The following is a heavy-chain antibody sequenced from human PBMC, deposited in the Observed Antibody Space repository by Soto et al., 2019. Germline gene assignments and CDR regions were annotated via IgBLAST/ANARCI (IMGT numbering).Heavy chain of an antibody. D-gene: IGHD3-9*01. CDR2: ISGSGGST. J-gene: IGHJ4*02. V-gene: IGHV3-23*01. CDR1: GFTFSSYA. Sequence: EVQLLESGGGLVQPGGSLRLSCAASGFTFSSYAMSWVRQAPGKGLEWVSAISGSGGSTYYADSVKGRFTISRDNSKNTLYLQMNSLRAEDTDVYYCAKEVSGLILTGYPWKFDYWGLGTLVTVSS. CDR3: AKEVSGLILTGYPWKFDY.